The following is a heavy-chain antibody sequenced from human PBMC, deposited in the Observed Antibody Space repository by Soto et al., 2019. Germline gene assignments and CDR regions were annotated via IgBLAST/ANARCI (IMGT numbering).Heavy chain of an antibody. V-gene: IGHV3-66*01. CDR2: IYSGGTT. D-gene: IGHD5-18*01. CDR3: ARDYSSYGPFDY. J-gene: IGHJ4*02. CDR1: GFSVSLNY. Sequence: GGSLRLSCAASGFSVSLNYMSWVRQAPGKGLEWVSVIYSGGTTFYADSVKGRFTISRDSSSNTLFLQMDSLRADDTAVYYCARDYSSYGPFDYWGQGTLVTVSS.